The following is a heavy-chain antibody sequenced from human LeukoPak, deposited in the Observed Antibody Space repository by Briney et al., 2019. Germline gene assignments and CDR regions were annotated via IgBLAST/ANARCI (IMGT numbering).Heavy chain of an antibody. Sequence: PGGSLRLSCAASVFTYSSYWMSWVRQAPGKGLEGVANIKQDGSEKYYVDSVKGRFTNSRDNPKNSLYLQMNSLRAEDTAVYYCARGSPHGDPPDYWGQGTLVTVSS. CDR3: ARGSPHGDPPDY. V-gene: IGHV3-7*01. CDR2: IKQDGSEK. CDR1: VFTYSSYW. D-gene: IGHD4-17*01. J-gene: IGHJ4*02.